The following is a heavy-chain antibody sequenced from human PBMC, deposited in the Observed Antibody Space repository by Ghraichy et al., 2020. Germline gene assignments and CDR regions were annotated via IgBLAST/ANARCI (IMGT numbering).Heavy chain of an antibody. CDR3: ARAVSEGDAFDI. CDR1: GFTLSAYD. V-gene: IGHV3-13*01. J-gene: IGHJ3*02. Sequence: GESLRLSCEASGFTLSAYDMHWVRQATGKSLEWVSAIGTVGDTYYPGSVKGRFTISRKNAKNSLYLQMNSLRAGDTAVYYCARAVSEGDAFDIWGQGTMVTVS. CDR2: IGTVGDT.